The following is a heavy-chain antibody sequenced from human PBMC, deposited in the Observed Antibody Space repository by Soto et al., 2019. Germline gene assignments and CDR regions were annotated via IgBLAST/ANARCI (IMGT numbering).Heavy chain of an antibody. CDR3: GKAGGSELRYFDWPEVGV. D-gene: IGHD3-9*01. V-gene: IGHV3-30*18. Sequence: QVHVVESGGGVVQPGTSLRLSCTGSGFSFFNYGFAWIRQAPGKGLEWVAVVTYDSSEKYYADSVKGRFTISRDNSKNTVYLQMDSLQHNDSALYYCGKAGGSELRYFDWPEVGVWGQGTLVTVSS. CDR1: GFSFFNYG. CDR2: VTYDSSEK. J-gene: IGHJ4*02.